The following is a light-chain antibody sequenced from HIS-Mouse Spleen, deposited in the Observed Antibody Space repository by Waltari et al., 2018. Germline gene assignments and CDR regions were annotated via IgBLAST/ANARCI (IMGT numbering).Light chain of an antibody. CDR2: WAS. J-gene: IGKJ1*01. V-gene: IGKV4-1*01. Sequence: DIVTTQSPDSLPVSLGERATINCKPSQSVLYSSNNKNYLAWYQQKPGKPPKLLIYWASTRESGVPDRFSGSGSGTDFTLTISSLQAEDVAVYYCQQYYSTPPTFGQGTKVEIK. CDR1: QSVLYSSNNKNY. CDR3: QQYYSTPPT.